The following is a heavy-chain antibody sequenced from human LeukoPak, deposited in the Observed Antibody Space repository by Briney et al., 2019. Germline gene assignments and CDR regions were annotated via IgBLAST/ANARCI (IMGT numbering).Heavy chain of an antibody. CDR1: GFTFSSYS. D-gene: IGHD6-19*01. CDR3: ARADIAVAGTLVGDFFDY. Sequence: GGSLRLPCAASGFTFSSYSMNWVRQAPGKGLEWVSSISSSSSYIYYADSVKGRFTISRDNAKNSLYLQMNSLRAEDTAVYYCARADIAVAGTLVGDFFDYWGRGTLVTVSS. J-gene: IGHJ4*02. CDR2: ISSSSSYI. V-gene: IGHV3-21*01.